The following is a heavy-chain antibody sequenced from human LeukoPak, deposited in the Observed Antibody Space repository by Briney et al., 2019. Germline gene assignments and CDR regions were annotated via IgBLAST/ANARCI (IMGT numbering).Heavy chain of an antibody. V-gene: IGHV3-23*01. Sequence: GGSVRLSCAASGFTFSSYAMSWVRQAPGKGLEWVSAISGSGGSTYYADSVKGRFTIYRDNSKNTLYLQMNSLRADDTAVYYCANSNCSGGSCYWGFDYWGQGTLVTVSS. CDR2: ISGSGGST. J-gene: IGHJ4*02. CDR3: ANSNCSGGSCYWGFDY. D-gene: IGHD2-15*01. CDR1: GFTFSSYA.